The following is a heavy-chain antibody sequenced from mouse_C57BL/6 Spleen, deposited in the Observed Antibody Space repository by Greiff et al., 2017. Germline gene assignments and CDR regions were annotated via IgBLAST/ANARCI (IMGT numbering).Heavy chain of an antibody. CDR2: IYPRSGNT. J-gene: IGHJ4*01. CDR1: GYTFTSYG. V-gene: IGHV1-81*01. CDR3: ARCGNSDAMDD. D-gene: IGHD1-1*01. Sequence: QVQLQQSGAELARPGASVKLSCKASGYTFTSYGISWVKQRTGQGLEWIGEIYPRSGNTYYNEKFKGKATLTADKSSSTAYMELRSLTSEDSAVYFCARCGNSDAMDDWGQGTSVTVSS.